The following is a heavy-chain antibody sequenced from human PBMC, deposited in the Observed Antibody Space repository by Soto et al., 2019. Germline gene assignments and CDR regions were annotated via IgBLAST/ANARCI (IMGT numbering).Heavy chain of an antibody. V-gene: IGHV3-9*01. CDR2: ISWNSGSI. Sequence: EVQLVESGGGLVQPGRSLRLSCAASGFTFDDYAMHWVRQAPGKGLEWVSGISWNSGSIGYADSVKGRFTISRDNAKNSLYLQMNSLRAEDTALYYCAKDIQAYNSGPFDYWGQGTLVTVSS. CDR1: GFTFDDYA. J-gene: IGHJ4*02. CDR3: AKDIQAYNSGPFDY. D-gene: IGHD6-19*01.